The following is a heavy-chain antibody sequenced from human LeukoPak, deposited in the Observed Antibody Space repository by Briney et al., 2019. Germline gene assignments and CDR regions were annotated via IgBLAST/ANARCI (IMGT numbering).Heavy chain of an antibody. CDR2: IIPILGIA. CDR3: AIRRPSSVAAQIDY. CDR1: GGTFSSYA. V-gene: IGHV1-69*04. Sequence: ASVKVSCKASGGTFSSYAISGVRQAPGQGVEWMGRIIPILGIANYAQKFQGRVTITADKSTSTAYMELSSLRSEDTAVYYCAIRRPSSVAAQIDYWGQGTLVTVSS. D-gene: IGHD2-15*01. J-gene: IGHJ4*02.